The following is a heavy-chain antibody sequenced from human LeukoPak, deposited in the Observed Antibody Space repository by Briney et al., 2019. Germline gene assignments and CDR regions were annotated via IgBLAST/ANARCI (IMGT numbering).Heavy chain of an antibody. CDR2: IHHSGNT. J-gene: IGHJ4*02. D-gene: IGHD1-1*01. CDR3: ARTNWNPGDY. Sequence: SEPLSLPCTVSGFSISTNYYWGWTRQPPGTGLEWIGSIHHSGNTYHNPSLRSRVIMSIGTSKNQFFLRLSSVTAADTAVYFCARTNWNPGDYWGQGMLVTVSS. V-gene: IGHV4-38-2*02. CDR1: GFSISTNYY.